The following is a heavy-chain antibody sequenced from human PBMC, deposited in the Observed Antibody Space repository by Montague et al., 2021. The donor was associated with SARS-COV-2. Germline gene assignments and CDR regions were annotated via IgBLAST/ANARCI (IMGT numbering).Heavy chain of an antibody. V-gene: IGHV4-39*01. Sequence: SETLSLTCTVSGGSISSSSYYWGWIRPPPGKGLEWIGSIYYSGSTYYNPSLKSRVTISVDTSKNQFSLKLSSVTAADTAVYYCARSWGQWLLWGYYSDYWGQGTLVTVSS. CDR2: IYYSGST. D-gene: IGHD6-19*01. J-gene: IGHJ4*02. CDR3: ARSWGQWLLWGYYSDY. CDR1: GGSISSSSYY.